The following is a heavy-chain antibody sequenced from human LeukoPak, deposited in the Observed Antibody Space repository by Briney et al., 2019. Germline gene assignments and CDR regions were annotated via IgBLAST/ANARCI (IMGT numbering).Heavy chain of an antibody. V-gene: IGHV3-74*01. Sequence: WGSLTLSCAASGFSFRSYWRHWVRQAPGKGLLWVSRINSDGRSTNYADSVKGRFTISRDNAKNTLNLQMNGLRAEDTALYYCARGKGDYVSLFDYWEQGSPVTVSS. CDR3: ARGKGDYVSLFDY. CDR1: GFSFRSYW. J-gene: IGHJ4*02. D-gene: IGHD3-16*01. CDR2: INSDGRST.